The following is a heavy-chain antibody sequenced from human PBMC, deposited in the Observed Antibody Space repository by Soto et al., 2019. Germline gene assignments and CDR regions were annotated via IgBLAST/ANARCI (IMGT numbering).Heavy chain of an antibody. CDR1: GYTFTSYG. D-gene: IGHD3-10*01. CDR2: ISAYNGNT. V-gene: IGHV1-18*01. CDR3: ARETRDGSGRGRMDV. J-gene: IGHJ6*03. Sequence: ASVKVSCKASGYTFTSYGISWVRQAPGQGLEWMGWISAYNGNTNYAQKLQGRVTMTTDTSTSTAYMELRSLRSDDTAVYYCARETRDGSGRGRMDVWGKGTTVTVSS.